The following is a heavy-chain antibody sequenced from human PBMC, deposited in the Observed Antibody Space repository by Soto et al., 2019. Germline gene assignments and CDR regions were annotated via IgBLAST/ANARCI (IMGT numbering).Heavy chain of an antibody. V-gene: IGHV3-7*04. CDR3: AGERSRIDY. Sequence: GGSLRLSCAASGFSFSTYWMSWVRQAPGGGLEWLANIKQDGGEEYYVDSVKGRFAISRDNAKNSLYLQMNSLRAEDTAVYYCAGERSRIDYWGQGILVTVSS. J-gene: IGHJ4*02. CDR1: GFSFSTYW. CDR2: IKQDGGEE.